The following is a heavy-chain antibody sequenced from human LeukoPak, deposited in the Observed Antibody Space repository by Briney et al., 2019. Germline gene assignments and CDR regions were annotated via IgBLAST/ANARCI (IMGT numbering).Heavy chain of an antibody. CDR3: ARNPPYYYYGMDV. J-gene: IGHJ6*02. CDR1: GYTFTSYA. D-gene: IGHD1-14*01. V-gene: IGHV1-3*01. Sequence: ASVKVSCKASGYTFTSYAMHWVRQAPGQRLEWMGWINAGNSNTKYSQKFQGRVTITRDTSASTAYMELSSLRSEDTAVYYCARNPPYYYYGMDVWGQGTTVTVSS. CDR2: INAGNSNT.